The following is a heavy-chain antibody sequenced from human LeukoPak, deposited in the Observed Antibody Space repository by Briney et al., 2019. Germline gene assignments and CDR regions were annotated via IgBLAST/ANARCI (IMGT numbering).Heavy chain of an antibody. CDR1: GYTFTSYY. CDR2: INPSGGST. V-gene: IGHV1-46*01. D-gene: IGHD6-13*01. Sequence: ASVKVSCKASGYTFTSYYMHWVRQAPGQGLEWMGIINPSGGSTSYAQKFQGRVTMTRDMSTSTAYMELRSLRSDDTAVYYCARVGSGQYSSPPVWFDPWGQGTLVTVSS. J-gene: IGHJ5*02. CDR3: ARVGSGQYSSPPVWFDP.